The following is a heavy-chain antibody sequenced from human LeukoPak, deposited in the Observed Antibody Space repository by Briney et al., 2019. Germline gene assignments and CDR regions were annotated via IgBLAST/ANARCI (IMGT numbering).Heavy chain of an antibody. V-gene: IGHV3-23*01. D-gene: IGHD4-17*01. CDR1: GFSFSSFA. Sequence: GGSLRLSCAASGFSFSSFAMTWVRQAPGKGLEWVSSITGGHYATYNTDSVKGRFTISRDNAKNTLSLQMNSLRCDDTAMYYCTKDPNGDSLGAFYPWGQGTLVTVSS. CDR2: ITGGHYAT. J-gene: IGHJ5*02. CDR3: TKDPNGDSLGAFYP.